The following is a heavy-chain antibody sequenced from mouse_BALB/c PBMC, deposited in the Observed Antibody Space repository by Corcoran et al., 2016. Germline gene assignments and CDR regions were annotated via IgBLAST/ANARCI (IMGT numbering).Heavy chain of an antibody. V-gene: IGHV1-9*01. D-gene: IGHD4-1*01. CDR2: ILPGSGST. Sequence: QVQLQKSGAELMKPGASVKISCKATGYTFSSYWIEWVKQRPGHGLEWIGEILPGSGSTNYNEKFKGKATFTADTSSNTAYMQLSSLTSEDSAVYSCARRWDEFAMDYWGQGTSVTVSS. CDR1: GYTFSSYW. CDR3: ARRWDEFAMDY. J-gene: IGHJ4*01.